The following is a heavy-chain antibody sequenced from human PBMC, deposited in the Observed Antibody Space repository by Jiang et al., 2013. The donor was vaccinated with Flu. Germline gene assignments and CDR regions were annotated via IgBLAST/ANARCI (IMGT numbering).Heavy chain of an antibody. CDR2: INHSGST. V-gene: IGHV4-34*01. Sequence: LLKPSETLSLTCAVYGGSFSGYYWSWIRQPPGKGLEWIGEINHSGSTNYNPSLKSRVTISVDTSKNQFSLKLSSVTAADTAVYYCAREGRGVWFGRNHYGMDVWGQGTTVTVSS. D-gene: IGHD3-10*01. J-gene: IGHJ6*02. CDR3: AREGRGVWFGRNHYGMDV. CDR1: GGSFSGYY.